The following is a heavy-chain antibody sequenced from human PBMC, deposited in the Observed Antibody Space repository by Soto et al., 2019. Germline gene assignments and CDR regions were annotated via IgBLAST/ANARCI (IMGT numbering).Heavy chain of an antibody. V-gene: IGHV3-30-3*01. Sequence: PGGSLRLSCAASGFTFSSYAMHWVRQAPGKGLEWVAVISYDGSNKYYADSVKGRFTISRDNSKNTLYLQMNSLRAEDTAVYYCARSLYPRAVAGTCYRGPATFVTVS. CDR2: ISYDGSNK. CDR3: ARSLYPRAVAGTCY. J-gene: IGHJ4*02. D-gene: IGHD6-19*01. CDR1: GFTFSSYA.